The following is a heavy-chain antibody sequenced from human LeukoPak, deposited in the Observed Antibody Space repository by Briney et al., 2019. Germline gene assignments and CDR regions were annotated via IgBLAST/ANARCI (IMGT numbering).Heavy chain of an antibody. J-gene: IGHJ6*02. CDR3: ARDSGSYSSYYYYYYGMDV. D-gene: IGHD1-26*01. V-gene: IGHV1-18*01. CDR2: ISAYNGNT. CDR1: GYTFTSYG. Sequence: ASEKVSCKASGYTFTSYGISWVRQAPGQGLEWMGWISAYNGNTNYAQKLQGRVTMTTDTSTSTAYMELRSLRSDDTAVYYCARDSGSYSSYYYYYYGMDVWGQGTTVTVSS.